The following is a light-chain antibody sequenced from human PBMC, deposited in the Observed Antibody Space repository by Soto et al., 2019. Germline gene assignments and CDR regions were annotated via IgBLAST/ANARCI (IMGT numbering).Light chain of an antibody. CDR3: QQYYSTPRT. V-gene: IGKV4-1*01. CDR1: QSVLYSSNNKNY. CDR2: WAS. J-gene: IGKJ3*01. Sequence: DIVMTQSPDSLAVSLGERATINCKSSQSVLYSSNNKNYLAWYQQKPRQPPKLLIYWASTLESGVPDRFSGSGSGTDFTLTISSLQAEDVAVYYCQQYYSTPRTFGPGTKVDIK.